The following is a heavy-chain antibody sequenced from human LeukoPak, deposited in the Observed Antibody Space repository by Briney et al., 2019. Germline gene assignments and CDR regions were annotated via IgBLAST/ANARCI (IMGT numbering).Heavy chain of an antibody. CDR2: ISSSSSTI. D-gene: IGHD3-22*01. J-gene: IGHJ4*02. CDR1: GFTFSSYS. V-gene: IGHV3-48*01. Sequence: GGSLRLSCAAYGFTFSSYSMNWVRQAPGKGLEWVSYISSSSSTIYYADSVKGRFTISRDNAKNSLYLQMNSLRAEDTAVYYCARAVVQGYYDSSGYYYVGLDYWGQGTLVTVSS. CDR3: ARAVVQGYYDSSGYYYVGLDY.